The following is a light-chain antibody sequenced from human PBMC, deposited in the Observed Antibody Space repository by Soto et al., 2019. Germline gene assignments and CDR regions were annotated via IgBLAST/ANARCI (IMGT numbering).Light chain of an antibody. CDR3: CSYAGYSSFV. CDR1: STDLGGYNL. J-gene: IGLJ1*01. Sequence: QSALTPPASVSGSPGQSVDNSCTGASTDLGGYNLVSWYQQSPGRAPKLIMSEGNKRPSGVSHRFSASKSGNSASLTISGLQPEDEADYYCCSYAGYSSFVFGTGTKVTVL. CDR2: EGN. V-gene: IGLV2-23*03.